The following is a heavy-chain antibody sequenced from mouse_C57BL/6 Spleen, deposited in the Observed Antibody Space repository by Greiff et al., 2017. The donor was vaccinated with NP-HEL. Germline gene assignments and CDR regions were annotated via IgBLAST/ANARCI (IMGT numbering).Heavy chain of an antibody. J-gene: IGHJ3*01. V-gene: IGHV1-53*01. CDR2: INPSNGGT. Sequence: QVQLQQPGAELVRPGTSVKLSCKASGYTFTSYWMHWVKQRPGQGLEWIGNINPSNGGTNYNEKFKSKATLTVDKSSSTAYMQLSSLTSEDSAVYYCARRGYSNSWFAYWGQGTLVTVSA. CDR3: ARRGYSNSWFAY. D-gene: IGHD2-5*01. CDR1: GYTFTSYW.